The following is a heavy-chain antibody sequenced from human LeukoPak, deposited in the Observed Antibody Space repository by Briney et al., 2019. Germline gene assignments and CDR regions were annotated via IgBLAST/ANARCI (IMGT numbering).Heavy chain of an antibody. CDR2: ISASSGNT. D-gene: IGHD1-1*01. Sequence: ASVKVSCKASGYTFTGYYIHWVRQAPGQGLEWMGWISASSGNTNYAQKIQGRATMTIDTSTSTAYMELRSLRSDDTAVYYCARDLGLDTFDPWGQGTLVTVSS. CDR1: GYTFTGYY. J-gene: IGHJ5*02. CDR3: ARDLGLDTFDP. V-gene: IGHV1-18*04.